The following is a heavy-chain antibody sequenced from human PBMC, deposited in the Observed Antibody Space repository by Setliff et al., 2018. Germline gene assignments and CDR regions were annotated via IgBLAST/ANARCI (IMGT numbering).Heavy chain of an antibody. D-gene: IGHD1-26*01. J-gene: IGHJ4*02. V-gene: IGHV1-69*16. Sequence: GASVKVSCKASGGTLTTFTTYSLIWVRQAPGQGLEWMGGIIPITGTTNYAQRFQGRITISTDESSSTVYMEMSRLKSEDTAVYYCARGSIVGPTRGDFDFWGLGTLGTVS. CDR3: ARGSIVGPTRGDFDF. CDR2: IIPITGTT. CDR1: GGTLTTFTTYS.